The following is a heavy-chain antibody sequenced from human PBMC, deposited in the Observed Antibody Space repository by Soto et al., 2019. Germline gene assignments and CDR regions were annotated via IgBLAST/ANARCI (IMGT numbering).Heavy chain of an antibody. CDR1: GFTFSSYS. CDR3: ARANRRGIAAAGTFFYGMDV. D-gene: IGHD6-13*01. CDR2: ISSSSSYI. J-gene: IGHJ6*02. V-gene: IGHV3-21*01. Sequence: GGSLRLSCAASGFTFSSYSMNWVRQAPGKGLEWVSSISSSSSYIYYADSVKGRFTISRDNAKNSLYLQMNSLRAEDTAVYYCARANRRGIAAAGTFFYGMDVWGQGTTVTV.